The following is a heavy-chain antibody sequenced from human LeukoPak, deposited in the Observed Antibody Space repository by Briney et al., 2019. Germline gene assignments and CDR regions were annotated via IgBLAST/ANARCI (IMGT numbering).Heavy chain of an antibody. V-gene: IGHV3-11*03. CDR3: ARISGSYVFDY. CDR1: GFTFSDYY. CDR2: ISSSTYT. D-gene: IGHD1-26*01. Sequence: GGSLRLSCAASGFTFSDYYMSWIRQAPGKGLEWISYISSSTYTNYADSVKGRFTISRDNAKNSMYLQMNSLRAEDTAVYYCARISGSYVFDYWGQGTMVTVSS. J-gene: IGHJ4*02.